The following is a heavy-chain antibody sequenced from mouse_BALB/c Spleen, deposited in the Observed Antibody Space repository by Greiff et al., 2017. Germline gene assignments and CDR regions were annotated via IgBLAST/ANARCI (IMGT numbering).Heavy chain of an antibody. CDR2: IWAGGST. CDR1: GFSLTSYG. CDR3: ARDPPAYYRYEAMDY. V-gene: IGHV2-9*02. J-gene: IGHJ4*01. Sequence: QVQLKESGPGLVAPSQSLSITCTVSGFSLTSYGVHWVRQPPGKGLEWLGVIWAGGSTNYNSALMSRLSISKDNSKSQVFLKMNSLQTDDTAMYYCARDPPAYYRYEAMDYWGQGTSVTVSS. D-gene: IGHD2-14*01.